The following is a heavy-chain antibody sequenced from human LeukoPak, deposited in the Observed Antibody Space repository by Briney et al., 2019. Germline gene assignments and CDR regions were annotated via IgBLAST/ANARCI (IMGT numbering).Heavy chain of an antibody. V-gene: IGHV4-39*07. CDR2: IYYNGST. J-gene: IGHJ3*02. CDR1: GGSISSSSSYY. D-gene: IGHD5-12*01. CDR3: ARDPRGGYGTFDI. Sequence: SETLSLTCTVSGGSISSSSSYYWGWIRQPPGKGLEWIGSIYYNGSTYDNPSLKSRVTISVDTSKNQFSLKLTSVTAADTAVYYCARDPRGGYGTFDIWGQGTMVTVSS.